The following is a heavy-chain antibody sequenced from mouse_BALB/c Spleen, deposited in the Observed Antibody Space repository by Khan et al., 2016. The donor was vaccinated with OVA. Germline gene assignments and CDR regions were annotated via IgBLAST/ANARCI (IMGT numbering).Heavy chain of an antibody. CDR1: GFSLTSYG. V-gene: IGHV2-3*01. J-gene: IGHJ4*01. CDR2: IWGDGST. D-gene: IGHD2-1*01. CDR3: GKQNYGTLYAMDY. Sequence: VQLQESGPGLVAPSQSLSITCTVSGFSLTSYGVNWVRQPPGKGLEWLGVIWGDGSTNYHSALISRLGISKDNTKSQVFLKLNCLQTDDDGTYYCGKQNYGTLYAMDYWGQGTAVTVSA.